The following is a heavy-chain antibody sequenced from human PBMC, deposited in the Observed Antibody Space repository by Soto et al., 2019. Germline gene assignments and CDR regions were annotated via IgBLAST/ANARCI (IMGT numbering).Heavy chain of an antibody. J-gene: IGHJ4*02. CDR2: IIPILGIA. CDR3: AREVSSIAARPGDY. V-gene: IGHV1-69*02. D-gene: IGHD6-6*01. CDR1: GGTFSSYT. Sequence: SVKVSCKASGGTFSSYTISWVRQAPGQGLEWMGRIIPILGIANYAQKFQGRVTITADKSTSTAYMELSSLRSEDTAVYYCAREVSSIAARPGDYWGQGTLVTVSS.